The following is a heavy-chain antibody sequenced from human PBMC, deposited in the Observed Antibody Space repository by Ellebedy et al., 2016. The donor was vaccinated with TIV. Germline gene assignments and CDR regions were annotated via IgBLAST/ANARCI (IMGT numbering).Heavy chain of an antibody. CDR3: ARDQAEGRSSDY. CDR1: GYTFTSYH. J-gene: IGHJ4*02. V-gene: IGHV1-46*01. CDR2: INPSGGST. D-gene: IGHD6-13*01. Sequence: AASAKVSCKASGYTFTSYHMQWVRQAPGQGLEWMGIINPSGGSTDYAQKFQGRVTMTRDTSTSTVYMELRSLRSEDTAVYYCARDQAEGRSSDYWGQGTLVTVSS.